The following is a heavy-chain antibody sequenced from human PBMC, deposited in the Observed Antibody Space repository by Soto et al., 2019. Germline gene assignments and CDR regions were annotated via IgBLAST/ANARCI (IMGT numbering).Heavy chain of an antibody. CDR3: TTSTMIVVVKKGYFDY. Sequence: WIRQPPGKGLEWVGRIKSKTDGGTTDYAAPVKGRFTISRDDSKNTLYLQMNSLKTEDTAVYYCTTSTMIVVVKKGYFDYWGQGTLVTVSS. J-gene: IGHJ4*02. V-gene: IGHV3-15*07. D-gene: IGHD3-22*01. CDR2: IKSKTDGGTT.